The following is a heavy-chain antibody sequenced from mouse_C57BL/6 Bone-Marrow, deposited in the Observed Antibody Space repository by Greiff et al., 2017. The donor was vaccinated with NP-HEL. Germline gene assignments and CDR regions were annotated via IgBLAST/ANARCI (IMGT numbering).Heavy chain of an antibody. CDR2: ISDGGSYT. D-gene: IGHD1-1*01. J-gene: IGHJ1*03. CDR3: ARVDYYGSNWYFDV. V-gene: IGHV5-4*01. Sequence: EVQLVESGGGLVKPGGSLKLSCAASGFTFSSYAMSWVRQTPEKRLEWVATISDGGSYTYYPDNVKGRFTISRDNAKNNLYLQMSHLKSEDTAMYYCARVDYYGSNWYFDVWGTGTTVTVSS. CDR1: GFTFSSYA.